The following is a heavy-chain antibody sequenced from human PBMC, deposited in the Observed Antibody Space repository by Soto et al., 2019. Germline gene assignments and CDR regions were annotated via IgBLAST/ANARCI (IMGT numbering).Heavy chain of an antibody. V-gene: IGHV1-46*01. Sequence: SVKVSCKSSGYSFTNHYIHWVRQAPGQGLEWVGLVNPSSGSVTYAQKVQGRVTMTRDTSTTTVYMQLSSLTSDDTAVYFCAKVRGGSFPYYFDDWGQGTLVTVSS. CDR3: AKVRGGSFPYYFDD. CDR1: GYSFTNHY. J-gene: IGHJ4*02. CDR2: VNPSSGSV. D-gene: IGHD2-15*01.